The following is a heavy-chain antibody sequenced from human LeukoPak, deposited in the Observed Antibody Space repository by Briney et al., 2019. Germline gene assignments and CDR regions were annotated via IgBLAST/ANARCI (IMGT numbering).Heavy chain of an antibody. J-gene: IGHJ5*02. D-gene: IGHD6-19*01. CDR1: GGSISSYY. V-gene: IGHV4-59*01. CDR2: IYYSGST. Sequence: SETLSLTCTVSGGSISSYYWSWIRQPPGKGLEWIGYIYYSGSTNYNPSLKSRVTISVDTSKNQLSLKLSSVTAADTAVYYCARGVSSGWFEYNWFDPWGQGTLVTVSS. CDR3: ARGVSSGWFEYNWFDP.